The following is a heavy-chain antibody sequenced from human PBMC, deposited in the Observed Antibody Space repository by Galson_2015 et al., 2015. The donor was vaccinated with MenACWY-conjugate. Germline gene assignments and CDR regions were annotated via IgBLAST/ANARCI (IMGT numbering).Heavy chain of an antibody. CDR2: IIPILGIA. CDR1: GGTFSSYT. CDR3: ARDGGTLESGTGTPFDI. Sequence: SVKVSCKASGGTFSSYTISWVRQAPGQGLEWMGRIIPILGIANYAQKFQGRVTITADKSTSTAYMELSSLRSEDTAVYYCARDGGTLESGTGTPFDIWGQGTMVTVSS. D-gene: IGHD3-10*01. J-gene: IGHJ3*02. V-gene: IGHV1-69*04.